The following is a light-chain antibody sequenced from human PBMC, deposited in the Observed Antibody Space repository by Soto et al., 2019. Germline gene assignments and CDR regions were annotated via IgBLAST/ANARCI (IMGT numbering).Light chain of an antibody. J-gene: IGLJ2*01. CDR3: QAWDSGTV. V-gene: IGLV3-1*01. CDR1: KLGDRY. CDR2: QDT. Sequence: SYELTQPPSVSVSPGQTASITCSGDKLGDRYAFWYQQKPGQSPLLVIHQDTKRPSGIPERFSGSNSGNTATLTISGTQAMDEADYYCQAWDSGTVFGGGTKLTVL.